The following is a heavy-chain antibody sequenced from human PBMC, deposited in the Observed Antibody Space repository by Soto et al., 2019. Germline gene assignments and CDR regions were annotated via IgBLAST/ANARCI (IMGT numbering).Heavy chain of an antibody. CDR3: AKDRSRTGIADVFEI. V-gene: IGHV3-23*01. Sequence: GGSLRLSCAASGFTFSSYWMSWVRQAPGKGLEWVSALTDSGGNKYHADPVKGRFTISRDNSKDTLYLQMNSLRAEDTAVYYCAKDRSRTGIADVFEIWGQGTMVTVSS. J-gene: IGHJ3*02. CDR1: GFTFSSYW. D-gene: IGHD6-13*01. CDR2: LTDSGGNK.